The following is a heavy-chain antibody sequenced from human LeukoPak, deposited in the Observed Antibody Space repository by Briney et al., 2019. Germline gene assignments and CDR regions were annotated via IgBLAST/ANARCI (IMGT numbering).Heavy chain of an antibody. Sequence: GGSLRLSRAASGFDFSSFSMSWVRQAPGKGLEWVANLKEDGTEEEYLDSVKGRFTIFRDNAKNSLYLQMSSLRAEDTALYLCAGGDRNGWYFYYWGQGTLVTVSS. D-gene: IGHD6-19*01. V-gene: IGHV3-7*03. CDR2: LKEDGTEE. CDR3: AGGDRNGWYFYY. CDR1: GFDFSSFS. J-gene: IGHJ4*02.